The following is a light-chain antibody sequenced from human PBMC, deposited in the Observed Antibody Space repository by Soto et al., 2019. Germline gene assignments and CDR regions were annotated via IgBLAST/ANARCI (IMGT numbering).Light chain of an antibody. CDR3: SSYTSSNILV. Sequence: QSALTQPASVSGSPGQSITISCSGSGNDVGRYNYVSWHEQHPGKAPKLIIYEVSNRPSGVSSRFSGSKSGNTASLTISGLHAEDEADYFCSSYTSSNILVFGGGTKVTVL. J-gene: IGLJ3*02. CDR1: GNDVGRYNY. V-gene: IGLV2-14*01. CDR2: EVS.